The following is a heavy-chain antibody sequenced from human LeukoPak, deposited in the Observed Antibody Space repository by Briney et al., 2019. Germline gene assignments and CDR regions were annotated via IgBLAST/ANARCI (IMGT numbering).Heavy chain of an antibody. J-gene: IGHJ4*02. V-gene: IGHV3-30*18. D-gene: IGHD5-18*01. CDR2: ISYDGSNK. Sequence: GGSLRLSCAASGFTFSSYSMNWVRQAPGKGLEWVAVISYDGSNKYYADSVKGRFTISRDNSKNTLYLQMNSLRAEDTAVYYCAKDSSYGLDYWGQGTLVTVSS. CDR1: GFTFSSYS. CDR3: AKDSSYGLDY.